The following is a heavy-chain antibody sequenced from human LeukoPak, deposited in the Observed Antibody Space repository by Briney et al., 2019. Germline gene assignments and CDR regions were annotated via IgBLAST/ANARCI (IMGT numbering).Heavy chain of an antibody. D-gene: IGHD5-18*01. Sequence: SETLSLTCRVYGGSFSGYFWIWFRQPPGKGLEWIGEVNHSGSTNYKSSLRKRAIISVDTSKNQFSLKLTSVTAADTAIYFCAKYRYGYRGMDSWGQGTQVTVSS. J-gene: IGHJ4*02. CDR1: GGSFSGYF. CDR3: AKYRYGYRGMDS. CDR2: VNHSGST. V-gene: IGHV4-34*01.